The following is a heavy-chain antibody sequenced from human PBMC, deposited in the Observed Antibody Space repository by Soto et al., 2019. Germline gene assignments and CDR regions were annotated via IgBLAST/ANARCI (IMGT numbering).Heavy chain of an antibody. J-gene: IGHJ3*02. D-gene: IGHD2-21*02. CDR3: AREARDFKNRGAFDI. CDR2: IYHSGST. V-gene: IGHV4-38-2*02. CDR1: GYSISSGYY. Sequence: PSETLSLTCAVSGYSISSGYYWGWIRQPPGKGLEWIGSIYHSGSTYYNPSLKSRVTISVDTSKNQFSLKLSSVTAADTAVYYCAREARDFKNRGAFDIWGQGTMVTVSS.